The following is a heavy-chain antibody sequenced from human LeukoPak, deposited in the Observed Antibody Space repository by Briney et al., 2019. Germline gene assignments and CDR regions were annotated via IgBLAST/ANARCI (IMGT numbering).Heavy chain of an antibody. CDR2: IYYSGST. V-gene: IGHV4-39*01. CDR1: GGSIGSSRCY. Sequence: PSETLSLTCTVSGGSIGSSRCYWGWIRQPPGKGLEWIGSIYYSGSTYYNPSLKSRVTISVDTSKNQFSLKLSSVTAADTAVYYCARQDYGDYVVDYWGQGTLVTVSS. CDR3: ARQDYGDYVVDY. D-gene: IGHD4-17*01. J-gene: IGHJ4*02.